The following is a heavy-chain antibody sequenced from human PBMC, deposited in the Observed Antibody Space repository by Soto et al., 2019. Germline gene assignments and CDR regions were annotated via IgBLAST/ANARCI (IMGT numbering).Heavy chain of an antibody. CDR3: AKGGYSGSYYYYYMDV. D-gene: IGHD1-26*01. CDR1: GFTFSSYA. J-gene: IGHJ6*03. CDR2: ISGSSGST. Sequence: GGSLRLSCAASGFTFSSYAMSWVRQAPGKGLEWVSAISGSSGSTYYADSVKGRFTISRDNSKNTLYLQMNSLRAEDTDVYYCAKGGYSGSYYYYYMDVWGKGTTVTVSS. V-gene: IGHV3-23*01.